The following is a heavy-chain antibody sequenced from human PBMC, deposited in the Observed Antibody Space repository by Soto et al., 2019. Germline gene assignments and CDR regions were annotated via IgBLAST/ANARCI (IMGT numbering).Heavy chain of an antibody. Sequence: SETLSLTCTVSGGSISSGSYYWSWIRQHPGKGLEWIGYIYYSGSTYYNPSLKSRVTISVDTSKNQFSLKLSSVTAADTAVYYCVRHYYDSSGFFDYWGQGTLVTVSS. D-gene: IGHD3-22*01. J-gene: IGHJ4*02. V-gene: IGHV4-31*03. CDR1: GGSISSGSYY. CDR2: IYYSGST. CDR3: VRHYYDSSGFFDY.